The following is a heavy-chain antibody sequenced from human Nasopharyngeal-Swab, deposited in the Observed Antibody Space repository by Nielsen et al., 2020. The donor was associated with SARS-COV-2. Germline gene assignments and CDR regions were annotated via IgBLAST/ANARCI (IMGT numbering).Heavy chain of an antibody. CDR2: ISGAGGTT. V-gene: IGHV3-23*01. D-gene: IGHD7-27*01. Sequence: GGSLRLSCAVSGFPLTQHAMSWVRQAPGKGLEWVSFISGAGGTTFYSDSVKGRFIISRDNSKNTLSLQMSSLRAEDTAVYYCARENWGSRYFDSWGQGTLVTVSS. J-gene: IGHJ4*02. CDR3: ARENWGSRYFDS. CDR1: GFPLTQHA.